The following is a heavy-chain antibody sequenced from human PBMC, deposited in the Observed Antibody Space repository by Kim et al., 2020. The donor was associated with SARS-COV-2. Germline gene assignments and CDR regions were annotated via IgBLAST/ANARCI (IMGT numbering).Heavy chain of an antibody. Sequence: ASVKVSCKASGYTFTTYDFNWVRQATGQGLEWMGWMNPNSGNTGYAQKFQGRVTMTRNTSISTAYMELSSLTSEDTAVYYCARVAANYYYYYGMDVWGQGTTVTVSS. CDR2: MNPNSGNT. J-gene: IGHJ6*02. CDR1: GYTFTTYD. D-gene: IGHD6-13*01. V-gene: IGHV1-8*01. CDR3: ARVAANYYYYYGMDV.